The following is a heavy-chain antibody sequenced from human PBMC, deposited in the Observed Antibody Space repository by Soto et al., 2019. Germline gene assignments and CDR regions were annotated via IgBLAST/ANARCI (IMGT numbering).Heavy chain of an antibody. J-gene: IGHJ6*02. CDR2: INSDGSST. V-gene: IGHV3-74*01. CDR1: GFTFSSYW. Sequence: TGGSLRLSCAASGFTFSSYWMHWVRQAPGKGLVWVSRINSDGSSTSYADSVKGRFTISRDNAKNTLYLQMNSLRAEDTAVYYCAREGSGSFRTAYYYYGMDVWGQGTTVTVSS. D-gene: IGHD1-26*01. CDR3: AREGSGSFRTAYYYYGMDV.